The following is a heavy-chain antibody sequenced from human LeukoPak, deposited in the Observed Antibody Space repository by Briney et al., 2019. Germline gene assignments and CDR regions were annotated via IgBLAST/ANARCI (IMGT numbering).Heavy chain of an antibody. D-gene: IGHD3-10*01. J-gene: IGHJ4*02. CDR1: GYTFTGYY. Sequence: GASVKVSCKASGYTFTGYYMHWVRQAPGQGLEWMGWINPNSGGTNYAQKFQGRVTMTRDTSISTAYMELSRLRSDDTAVYYCAVCGSGSYYKGYYFDYWGQGTLVTVSS. CDR2: INPNSGGT. V-gene: IGHV1-2*02. CDR3: AVCGSGSYYKGYYFDY.